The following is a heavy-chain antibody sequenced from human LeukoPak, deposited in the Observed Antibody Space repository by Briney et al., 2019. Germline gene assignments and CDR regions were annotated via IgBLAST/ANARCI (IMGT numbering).Heavy chain of an antibody. Sequence: PGGSLRLSCAASGFTFSSYEMNWVRQAPGKGLEWVSYISSSGSTIYYADSAKGRFTISRDNAKNSLYLQMNSLRAEDTAVYYCARARPSYYYGSGSSWGQGTLVTVSS. CDR3: ARARPSYYYGSGSS. J-gene: IGHJ4*02. CDR1: GFTFSSYE. CDR2: ISSSGSTI. V-gene: IGHV3-48*03. D-gene: IGHD3-10*01.